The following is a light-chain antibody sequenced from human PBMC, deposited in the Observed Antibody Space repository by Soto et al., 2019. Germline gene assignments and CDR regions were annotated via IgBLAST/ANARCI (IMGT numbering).Light chain of an antibody. Sequence: QSVLTQPPSASGTPGQRVTISCSGRRSNVGTNLVNWYQQLPGTAPKLLIYAHIQRPSGVPDRFSGSTSGTSASLAISGLQSEDEADYYCAVWDDGLNGYVFGTGTKLIVL. V-gene: IGLV1-44*01. CDR2: AHI. CDR3: AVWDDGLNGYV. CDR1: RSNVGTNL. J-gene: IGLJ1*01.